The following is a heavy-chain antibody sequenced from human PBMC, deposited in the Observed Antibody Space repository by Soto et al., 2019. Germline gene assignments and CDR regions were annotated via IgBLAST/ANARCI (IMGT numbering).Heavy chain of an antibody. CDR1: GGSISSNNYY. Sequence: QLQLQESGPGLVKPSETLSLTCTVSGGSISSNNYYWGWIRQPPGKGLEWIGSIYYSGSTYYNPSLKSRVTRLVDTAKNQFSLKRSSVTAEDTAVYYCARLACASEGEWSNPTPRCDYYYGMDVWGQGTTVTVSS. CDR3: ARLACASEGEWSNPTPRCDYYYGMDV. J-gene: IGHJ6*02. D-gene: IGHD3-3*01. V-gene: IGHV4-39*01. CDR2: IYYSGST.